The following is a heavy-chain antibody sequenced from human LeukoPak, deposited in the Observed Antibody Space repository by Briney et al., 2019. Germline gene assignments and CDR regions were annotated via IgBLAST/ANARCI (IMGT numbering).Heavy chain of an antibody. J-gene: IGHJ4*02. CDR3: AKGQDGDYLYFDY. CDR2: ISGSGGST. Sequence: PGGSLRLSCAASGFTFSSYAMSWVRQAPGKGLEWVSAISGSGGSTYYADSVKGRFTISRDNSKNTLYLQMNSLGAEDTAVYYCAKGQDGDYLYFDYWGQGTLVTVSS. V-gene: IGHV3-23*01. D-gene: IGHD4-17*01. CDR1: GFTFSSYA.